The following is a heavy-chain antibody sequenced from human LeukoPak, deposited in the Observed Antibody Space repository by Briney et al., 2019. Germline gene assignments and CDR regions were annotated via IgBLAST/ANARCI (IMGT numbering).Heavy chain of an antibody. CDR3: ARQDGDINYFFDY. CDR2: IYPGDSDT. Sequence: GESLKISCKGSGYGFTYYWIAWVRQMPGKGLEWMGIIYPGDSDTRYSPSFQGQVTISADKSISTAYLQWSSLKASDTAMYYCARQDGDINYFFDYWGQGTLVTVSS. J-gene: IGHJ4*02. CDR1: GYGFTYYW. V-gene: IGHV5-51*01. D-gene: IGHD4-11*01.